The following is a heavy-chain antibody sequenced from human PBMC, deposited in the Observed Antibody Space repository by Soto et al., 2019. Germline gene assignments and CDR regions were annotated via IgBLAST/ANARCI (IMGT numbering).Heavy chain of an antibody. CDR2: IYPGDSDT. Sequence: LKISCKGSGYSFTSYWIGWVRQMPGKGLEWMGIIYPGDSDTRYSPSFQGQVTISADKSISTAYLQWSSLKASDTAMYYCARSITGTTMRYYYYGMDVWGQGTTVTVSS. V-gene: IGHV5-51*01. CDR3: ARSITGTTMRYYYYGMDV. J-gene: IGHJ6*02. D-gene: IGHD1-7*01. CDR1: GYSFTSYW.